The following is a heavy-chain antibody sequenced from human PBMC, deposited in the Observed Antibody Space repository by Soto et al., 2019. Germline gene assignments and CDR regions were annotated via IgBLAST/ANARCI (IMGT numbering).Heavy chain of an antibody. CDR1: GFTFSSYW. Sequence: GESLKISCAASGFTFSSYWMHWVRQAPGKGLVWVSRINSDGSSTRYADSVKGRFTISRDNAKNTLYLQMNSLRAEDMAVYYCTRETSYYFGYWGQGTLVTVSS. J-gene: IGHJ4*02. V-gene: IGHV3-74*01. CDR3: TRETSYYFGY. CDR2: INSDGSST.